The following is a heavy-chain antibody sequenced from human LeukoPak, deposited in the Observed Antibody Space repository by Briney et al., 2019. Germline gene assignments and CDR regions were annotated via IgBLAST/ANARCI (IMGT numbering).Heavy chain of an antibody. Sequence: SSVKVSCKASGCTFSSYAISWVRQAPGQGLEWMGVIIPIFGTANYAQKFQGRVTITADESTSTAYMELSSLRSEDTAVYYCARDLGGSGSYYNQFDYWGQGTLVTVSS. D-gene: IGHD3-10*01. CDR3: ARDLGGSGSYYNQFDY. J-gene: IGHJ4*02. CDR1: GCTFSSYA. V-gene: IGHV1-69*13. CDR2: IIPIFGTA.